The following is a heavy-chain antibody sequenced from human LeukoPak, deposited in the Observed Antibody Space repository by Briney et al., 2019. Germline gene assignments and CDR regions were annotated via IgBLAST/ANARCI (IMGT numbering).Heavy chain of an antibody. V-gene: IGHV3-7*01. J-gene: IGHJ5*02. CDR3: TRNSGSHP. CDR1: GVTFTNYE. CDR2: IKQDGSEK. Sequence: PGGSLRLSCAASGVTFTNYEMAWVRQAPGKALEWVANIKQDGSEKYYVDSVKGRFTISRDNAKNSLYLQMNSLRAEDTAVYYCTRNSGSHPWGQGTLVTVSS. D-gene: IGHD1-26*01.